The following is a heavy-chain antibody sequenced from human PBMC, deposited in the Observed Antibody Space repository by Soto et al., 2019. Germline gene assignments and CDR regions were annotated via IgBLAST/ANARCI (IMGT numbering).Heavy chain of an antibody. CDR2: IIPIFGTA. J-gene: IGHJ4*02. CDR1: GGTFSSYA. V-gene: IGHV1-69*06. Sequence: GALVKVSCKASGGTFSSYAISWVRQAPGQGLEWMGGIIPIFGTANYAQKFQGRVTITADKSTSTAYMELSSLRSEDTAVYYCASRGLERYSYGWGAYGYWGQGTLVTVSS. D-gene: IGHD5-18*01. CDR3: ASRGLERYSYGWGAYGY.